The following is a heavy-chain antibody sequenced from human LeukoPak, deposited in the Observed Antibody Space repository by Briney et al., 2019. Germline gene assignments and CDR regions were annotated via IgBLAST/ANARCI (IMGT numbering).Heavy chain of an antibody. J-gene: IGHJ6*02. CDR1: GYTFTSYD. Sequence: ASVKVSCKASGYTFTSYDINWVRQATGQGLEWMGWMNPNSGNTGYAQKFQGRVTMTRNTSISTAYMELSSLRPEDTAVYYCARGPYSSGWYDIYYYYYGMDVWGQGTTVTVSS. CDR2: MNPNSGNT. V-gene: IGHV1-8*01. D-gene: IGHD6-19*01. CDR3: ARGPYSSGWYDIYYYYYGMDV.